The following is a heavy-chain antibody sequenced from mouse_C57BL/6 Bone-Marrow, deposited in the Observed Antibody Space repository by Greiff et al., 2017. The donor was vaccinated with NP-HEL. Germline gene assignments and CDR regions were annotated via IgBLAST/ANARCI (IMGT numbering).Heavy chain of an antibody. CDR3: TRLSSLFITTVVAFDY. Sequence: VQLQQSGPELVKPGASVKMSCKASGYTFTDYNMHWVKQSHGKSLEWIGYINPNNGGTSYNQKFKGKATLTVNKSSSTAYMELRSPTSEDSAVYYCTRLSSLFITTVVAFDYRGQGTTLTVSS. CDR1: GYTFTDYN. D-gene: IGHD1-1*01. J-gene: IGHJ2*01. V-gene: IGHV1-22*01. CDR2: INPNNGGT.